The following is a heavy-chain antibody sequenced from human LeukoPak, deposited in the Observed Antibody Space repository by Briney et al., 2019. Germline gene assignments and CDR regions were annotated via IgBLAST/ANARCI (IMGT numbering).Heavy chain of an antibody. CDR2: ISGSGGST. CDR1: GFTFSSYW. J-gene: IGHJ4*02. V-gene: IGHV3-23*01. D-gene: IGHD6-6*01. CDR3: AKDQSSSGDY. Sequence: GGSLRLSCAAAGFTFSSYWMSWVRQAPGKGLEWVSAISGSGGSTYYADSVKGRFTISRDNSKNTLYLQMNSLRAEDTAVYYCAKDQSSSGDYWGQGTLVTVSS.